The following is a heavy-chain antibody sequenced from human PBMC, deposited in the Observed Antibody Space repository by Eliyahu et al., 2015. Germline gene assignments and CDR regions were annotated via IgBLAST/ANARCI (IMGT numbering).Heavy chain of an antibody. J-gene: IGHJ4*02. V-gene: IGHV4-34*01. CDR2: INHSGST. CDR3: ARCKAPYDYIWGSYRPHYFDY. CDR1: GGSFSGYY. D-gene: IGHD3-16*02. Sequence: QVQLQQWGAGLLKPSETLSLTCAVYGGSFSGYYWXWIRQPPGKGLEWIGEINHSGSTNYNPSLKSRVTISVDTSKNQFSLKLSSVTAADTAVYYCARCKAPYDYIWGSYRPHYFDYWGQGTLVTVSS.